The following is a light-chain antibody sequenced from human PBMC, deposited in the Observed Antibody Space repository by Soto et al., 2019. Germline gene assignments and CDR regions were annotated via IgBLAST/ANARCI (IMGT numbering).Light chain of an antibody. CDR3: SSYTSSNTVV. CDR2: EVS. CDR1: SSDVGGYNY. Sequence: QSALTQPASVSGSPGQSITISCTGTSSDVGGYNYVSWYQQHPGKAPKLMIYEVSNRPSGGSNRFSGSKSGNTASLTISGLQAEDEADYYCSSYTSSNTVVFGGGTKLTVL. V-gene: IGLV2-14*01. J-gene: IGLJ2*01.